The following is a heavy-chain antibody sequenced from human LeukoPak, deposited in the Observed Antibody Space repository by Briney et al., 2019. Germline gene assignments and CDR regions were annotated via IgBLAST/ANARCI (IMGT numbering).Heavy chain of an antibody. V-gene: IGHV4-38-2*02. CDR3: AAPYIVGADDLGFDY. J-gene: IGHJ4*02. CDR2: IYHSGST. CDR1: GYSISSGYY. D-gene: IGHD1-26*01. Sequence: SETLSLTCTVSGYSISSGYYWGWIRQPPGKGLEWIGSIYHSGSTYYNPSPKSRVTISVDTSKNQFSLKLSSVTAADTAVYYCAAPYIVGADDLGFDYWGQGTLVTVSS.